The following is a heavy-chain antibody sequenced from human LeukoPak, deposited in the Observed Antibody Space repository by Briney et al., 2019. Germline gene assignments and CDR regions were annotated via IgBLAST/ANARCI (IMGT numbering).Heavy chain of an antibody. J-gene: IGHJ3*02. CDR3: ARGKHSALDI. CDR2: TYFRTKWSN. D-gene: IGHD3-3*02. CDR1: GDRVSSSGVA. Sequence: SQTLSLTCAISGDRVSSSGVAWNWIRQSPSRGLEWLGRTYFRTKWSNDYAESVRSRLIINADTSKNQFSLQLNSVTPEDTAVYYCARGKHSALDIWGQGTMVTVSS. V-gene: IGHV6-1*01.